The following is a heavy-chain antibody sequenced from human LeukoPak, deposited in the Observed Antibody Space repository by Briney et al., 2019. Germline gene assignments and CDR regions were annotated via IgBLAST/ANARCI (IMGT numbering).Heavy chain of an antibody. D-gene: IGHD7-27*01. CDR1: GFTFSSYS. Sequence: GGSLRLSCAGSGFTFSSYSMNWVRHAPGKGLEWVSSMRSSSSYIYYGDSVKGRFTISRDNAKNSLYLQMSSLRAEDTAVYYCARVGQNWALDYWGQGTLVTVSS. J-gene: IGHJ4*02. V-gene: IGHV3-21*01. CDR3: ARVGQNWALDY. CDR2: MRSSSSYI.